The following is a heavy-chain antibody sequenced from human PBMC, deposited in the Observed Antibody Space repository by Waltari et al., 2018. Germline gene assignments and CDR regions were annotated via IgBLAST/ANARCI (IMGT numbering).Heavy chain of an antibody. CDR1: GYSISSGYY. CDR3: ARRHSSGPEWYFDY. V-gene: IGHV4-38-2*01. D-gene: IGHD6-19*01. J-gene: IGHJ4*02. CDR2: IYHSGST. Sequence: QVQLQESGPGLVKPSETLSLTCAVSGYSISSGYYWGWIRQPPGKGLEWIGSIYHSGSTYYTPSLKSRVTISVDTSKNQFSLKLSSVTAADTAVYYCARRHSSGPEWYFDYWGQGTLVTVSS.